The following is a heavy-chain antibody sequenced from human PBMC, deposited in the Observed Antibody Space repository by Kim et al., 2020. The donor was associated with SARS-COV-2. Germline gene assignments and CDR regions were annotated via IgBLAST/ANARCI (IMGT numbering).Heavy chain of an antibody. CDR2: ISSAGIRSISYSGRT. V-gene: IGHV4-39*01. J-gene: IGHJ4*02. CDR1: GDSFSSSSHY. Sequence: SETLSLTCTVSGDSFSSSSHYWGWIRQPPGKGLEWIGSISSAGIRSISYSGRTYYTPSLKSRLTISVDTSTIQFSLKLRSVTAADTAVYYCARLHFATSGLFDFWGQGTLVTV. D-gene: IGHD3-22*01. CDR3: ARLHFATSGLFDF.